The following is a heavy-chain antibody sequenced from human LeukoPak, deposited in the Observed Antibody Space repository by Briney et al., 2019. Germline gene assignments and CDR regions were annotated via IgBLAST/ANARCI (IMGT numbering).Heavy chain of an antibody. CDR3: ARTYYYESSGYSGY. Sequence: GGSLRLSCAASGFTFRSYWMHWVRPAPGKGLVWVSRINSDGSSTSYADSVKGRFTISRDNAKNTLYLQMNSLRAEDTAVYYCARTYYYESSGYSGYWGQGTLVTVSS. J-gene: IGHJ4*02. D-gene: IGHD3-22*01. CDR2: INSDGSST. V-gene: IGHV3-74*01. CDR1: GFTFRSYW.